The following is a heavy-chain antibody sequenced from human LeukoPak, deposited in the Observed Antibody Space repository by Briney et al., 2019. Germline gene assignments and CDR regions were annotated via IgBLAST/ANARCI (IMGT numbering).Heavy chain of an antibody. CDR1: GFTFNSYS. V-gene: IGHV3-23*01. CDR2: IGVTGSGT. J-gene: IGHJ4*02. Sequence: GGSLRLSCAASGFTFNSYSMSWVRQAPGKGLEWVSGIGVTGSGTYYADSVKGRFTISRDNSKNTVSLQMNTLRAEDTALYYCVKGYRHYFEYWGQGSLVTVSS. CDR3: VKGYRHYFEY. D-gene: IGHD4-11*01.